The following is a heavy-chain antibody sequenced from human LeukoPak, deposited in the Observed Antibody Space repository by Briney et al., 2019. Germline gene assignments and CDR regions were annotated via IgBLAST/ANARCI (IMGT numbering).Heavy chain of an antibody. J-gene: IGHJ4*02. D-gene: IGHD6-19*01. V-gene: IGHV4-59*12. CDR3: GAKAVDGERSFDF. CDR2: IYYRGSH. Sequence: ETLSLTCSVSGGSFSSYYWSGIRQPPGKGREGRGYIYYRGSHTYNPSLKSRVPISVDKSQNQFYLQLSSVSAADMAVYYCGAKAVDGERSFDFWGQGTLVTVSS. CDR1: GGSFSSYY.